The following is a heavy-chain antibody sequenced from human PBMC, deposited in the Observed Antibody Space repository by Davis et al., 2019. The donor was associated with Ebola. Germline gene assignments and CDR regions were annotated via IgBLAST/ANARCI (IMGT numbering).Heavy chain of an antibody. CDR2: INHSGST. CDR3: VRSVTLVRGVIPWFDP. V-gene: IGHV4-61*08. Sequence: SETLSLTCSVSGGSVSSGGYYWNWIRLPPGKGLEWIGEINHSGSTNYHPSLKSRVTMSVDTSKNQVSLTLRSVTAADTAVYYCVRSVTLVRGVIPWFDPWGQGTQVTVSS. D-gene: IGHD3-10*01. CDR1: GGSVSSGGYY. J-gene: IGHJ5*02.